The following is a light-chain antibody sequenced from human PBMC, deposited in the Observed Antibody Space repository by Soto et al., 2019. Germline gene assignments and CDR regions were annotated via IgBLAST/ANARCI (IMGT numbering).Light chain of an antibody. Sequence: EIVLTQSPGTLSLSPGERATLSCRASQSVSSSFLAWYQQKPGQAPRLLIYAASRRATDIPDRFSGSGSGTDFTLTIRGLEPEDFAVYYCQQRSDWPPITFGHGTRLEIK. V-gene: IGKV3D-20*02. CDR3: QQRSDWPPIT. J-gene: IGKJ5*01. CDR2: AAS. CDR1: QSVSSSF.